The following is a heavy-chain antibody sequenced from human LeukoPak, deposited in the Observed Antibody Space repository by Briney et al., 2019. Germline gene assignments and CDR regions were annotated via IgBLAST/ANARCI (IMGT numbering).Heavy chain of an antibody. CDR1: GDSISSSSYY. D-gene: IGHD3-16*01. CDR3: ARVNDYVWGSYPLGY. V-gene: IGHV4-39*07. Sequence: SETLSLTCTVSGDSISSSSYYWGWIRQPPGKGLEWIGSIGSINYGGNTYYNPSLKSRVAMLADTSKNQFSLKLWSVTAADTAVYYCARVNDYVWGSYPLGYWGQGILVTVSS. CDR2: INYGGNT. J-gene: IGHJ4*02.